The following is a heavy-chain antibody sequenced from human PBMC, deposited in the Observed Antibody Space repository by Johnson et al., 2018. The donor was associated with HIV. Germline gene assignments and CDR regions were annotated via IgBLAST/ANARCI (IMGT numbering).Heavy chain of an antibody. J-gene: IGHJ3*02. D-gene: IGHD6-6*01. Sequence: QMLLVESGGGVVQPGRSLRLSCAASGFTFSSYAMHWVRQSPGKGLEWVAVISYDGSNEYYADSVKGRCTVSRDNTKNTLYLQMNSLRPEDTAVYYCVKERQLVRSFDIWGQGTMVAVSS. CDR1: GFTFSSYA. CDR2: ISYDGSNE. CDR3: VKERQLVRSFDI. V-gene: IGHV3-30*04.